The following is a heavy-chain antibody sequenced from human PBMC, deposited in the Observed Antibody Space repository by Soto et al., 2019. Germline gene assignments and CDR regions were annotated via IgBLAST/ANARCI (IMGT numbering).Heavy chain of an antibody. CDR2: IIPVFGTP. J-gene: IGHJ6*02. V-gene: IGHV1-69*12. CDR3: ARGDATKIVVTTYYAMDV. D-gene: IGHD3-22*01. CDR1: GGSLSNYG. Sequence: QVQLVQSGAEVKKPGSSVKVSCKASGGSLSNYGISWVRQAPGQGLEWMGAIIPVFGTPNYAQKFQDRVTITEYESTNTVYMEVRSLTSEDTAVYYCARGDATKIVVTTYYAMDVWGQGTTVTVSS.